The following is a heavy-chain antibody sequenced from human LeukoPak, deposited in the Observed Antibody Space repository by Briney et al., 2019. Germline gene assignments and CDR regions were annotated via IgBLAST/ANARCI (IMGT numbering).Heavy chain of an antibody. D-gene: IGHD3-22*01. V-gene: IGHV3-74*01. Sequence: PGGSLRLSCAASGLTFSSHWMHWVRQAPGKGLVWVSHIDTDGSTATYADSVRGRFTISRDNAKNTLYLQMNSLSAEDTAVYYCARNLYDSGGYYLGLDYWGQGTLVAVSS. CDR3: ARNLYDSGGYYLGLDY. CDR2: IDTDGSTA. J-gene: IGHJ4*02. CDR1: GLTFSSHW.